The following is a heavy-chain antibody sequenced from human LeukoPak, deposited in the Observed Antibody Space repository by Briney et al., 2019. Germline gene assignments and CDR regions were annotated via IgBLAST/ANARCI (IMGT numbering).Heavy chain of an antibody. J-gene: IGHJ4*02. V-gene: IGHV3-23*01. CDR3: AKDHMSSPVTYGYSFDS. D-gene: IGHD5-18*01. CDR1: GFTFNIYA. Sequence: GGSLRLSCAASGFTFNIYAMNWVRQAPGKGLEWVAALSGSGVSTRDADSVKGRFTISRANSKNTLYLQMSSLRAEDTAVYYCAKDHMSSPVTYGYSFDSWGQGTLVTVSS. CDR2: LSGSGVST.